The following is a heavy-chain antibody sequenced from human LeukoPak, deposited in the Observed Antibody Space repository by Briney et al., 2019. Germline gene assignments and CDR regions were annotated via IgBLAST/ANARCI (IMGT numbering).Heavy chain of an antibody. CDR2: INPKIGGT. J-gene: IGHJ4*02. D-gene: IGHD6-6*01. CDR1: GYTFTDYY. V-gene: IGHV1-2*02. Sequence: GASVTVSCKASGYTFTDYYIHWVRQAPGQGLEWMGWINPKIGGTNYAQRFQGRVSMTSDTSISTAYMELSRLRSDDTAVYYWARGGDSSSRTAFYYFDYWGQGTLVTVSS. CDR3: ARGGDSSSRTAFYYFDY.